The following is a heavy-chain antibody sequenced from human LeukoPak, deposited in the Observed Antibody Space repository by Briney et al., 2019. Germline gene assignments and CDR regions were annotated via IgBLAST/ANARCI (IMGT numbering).Heavy chain of an antibody. V-gene: IGHV4-39*01. D-gene: IGHD6-19*01. CDR1: GGSISSSSYY. Sequence: SETLSLTCTVSGGSISSSSYYWGWIRQPPGKGLEWIGSIYYSGSTYYNPSLKSRVTISVDTSKNQFSLKLSSVTAADTAVYYCARSSSGWSNGGKGCAFDIWGQGTMVTVSS. CDR2: IYYSGST. J-gene: IGHJ3*02. CDR3: ARSSSGWSNGGKGCAFDI.